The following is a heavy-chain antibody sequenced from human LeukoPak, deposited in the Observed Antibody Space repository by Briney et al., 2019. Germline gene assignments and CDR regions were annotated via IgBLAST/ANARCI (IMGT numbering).Heavy chain of an antibody. V-gene: IGHV1-18*01. CDR3: ARDAGLYSGYDYFDY. Sequence: GASVKVSCKASGYTFTSYGISWVRQAPGQGLEWMGWISAYNGNTNYAQKLQGRVTMTTDTSTSTAYMELRSLRSDDTAVYYCARDAGLYSGYDYFDYWSQGTLVTVSS. CDR1: GYTFTSYG. J-gene: IGHJ4*02. CDR2: ISAYNGNT. D-gene: IGHD5-12*01.